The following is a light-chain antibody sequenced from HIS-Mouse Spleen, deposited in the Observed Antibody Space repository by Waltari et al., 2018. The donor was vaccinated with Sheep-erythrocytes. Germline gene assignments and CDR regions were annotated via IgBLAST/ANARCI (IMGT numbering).Light chain of an antibody. CDR2: DVS. V-gene: IGLV2-14*03. Sequence: QSDLTQPASVSGSPGQSITISCTGTSSDVGGYNYVPWYQQHPGKAPKLMIYDVSNRPSGVSNRFSGSKSGNTASLTISGLQAEDEADYYCSSYTSSYNHVFATGTKVTVL. J-gene: IGLJ1*01. CDR3: SSYTSSYNHV. CDR1: SSDVGGYNY.